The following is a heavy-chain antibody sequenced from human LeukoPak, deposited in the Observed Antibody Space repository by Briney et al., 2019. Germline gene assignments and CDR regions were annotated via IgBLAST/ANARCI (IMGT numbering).Heavy chain of an antibody. V-gene: IGHV1-18*01. Sequence: ASVKVSCKASGYTFTSYGISWVRQAPGQGLEWMGWISTYNGNTNYAQKFQGRVTMTTDTSTNTAYMELRSLRSDDTAVYYCARGSGYCSSTSCYISYWGQGTLVTVSS. CDR2: ISTYNGNT. CDR1: GYTFTSYG. CDR3: ARGSGYCSSTSCYISY. J-gene: IGHJ4*02. D-gene: IGHD2-2*02.